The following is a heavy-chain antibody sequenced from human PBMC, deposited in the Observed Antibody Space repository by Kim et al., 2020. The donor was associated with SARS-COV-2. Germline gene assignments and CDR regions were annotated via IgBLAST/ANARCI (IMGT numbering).Heavy chain of an antibody. D-gene: IGHD2-8*02. Sequence: GGSLRLSCAASGFNFNRYWMSWARQAPGKGLEWVANIKRDGSDKFYVDSVKGRFTISRDNAKNILYLQMTGLRAEATALYFCARGPTWTYWYFDDWGRGT. CDR3: ARGPTWTYWYFDD. CDR2: IKRDGSDK. V-gene: IGHV3-7*04. CDR1: GFNFNRYW. J-gene: IGHJ4*02.